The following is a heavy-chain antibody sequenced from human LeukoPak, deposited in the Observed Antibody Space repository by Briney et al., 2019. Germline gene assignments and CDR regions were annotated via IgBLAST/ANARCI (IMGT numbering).Heavy chain of an antibody. Sequence: PGGSLRLSCAASGFTFSSYAMHWVRQAPGKGLEWVAVISCDGSNKYYADSVKGRFTISRDNSKNTLYLQMNSLRAEDTAVYYCARMVGPNPYFDYWGQGTLVTVSS. CDR2: ISCDGSNK. CDR1: GFTFSSYA. J-gene: IGHJ4*02. CDR3: ARMVGPNPYFDY. D-gene: IGHD2-15*01. V-gene: IGHV3-30*04.